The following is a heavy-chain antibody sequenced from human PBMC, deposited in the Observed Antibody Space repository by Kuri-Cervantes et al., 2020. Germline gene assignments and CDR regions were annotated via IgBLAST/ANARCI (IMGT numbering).Heavy chain of an antibody. CDR3: TGAVAGSPFDN. CDR2: ILYDGSNK. D-gene: IGHD6-19*01. CDR1: GLTFSNSD. J-gene: IGHJ4*02. V-gene: IGHV3-30*07. Sequence: GGSLRPSCAASGLTFSNSDMNWVRQAPGKGLEWGAVILYDGSNKDYAASVKGRFTISRDNSKNTLYLQMNSLRIEDTALYYCTGAVAGSPFDNWGQGTLVTVSS.